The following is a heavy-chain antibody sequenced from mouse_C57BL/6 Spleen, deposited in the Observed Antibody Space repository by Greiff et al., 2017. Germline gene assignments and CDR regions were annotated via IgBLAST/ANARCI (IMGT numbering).Heavy chain of an antibody. D-gene: IGHD1-1*01. CDR3: ARQGVVATKDFDV. J-gene: IGHJ1*03. V-gene: IGHV1-9*01. Sequence: VQLQQSGAELMKPGASVKLSCTATGYTFTGYWIEWVKQRPGHGLEWIGEILPGSGSTNYNEKFKGKATFTADTSSNTAYIRLSSLTTEDSAIDYCARQGVVATKDFDVWGTGTTVTVSS. CDR1: GYTFTGYW. CDR2: ILPGSGST.